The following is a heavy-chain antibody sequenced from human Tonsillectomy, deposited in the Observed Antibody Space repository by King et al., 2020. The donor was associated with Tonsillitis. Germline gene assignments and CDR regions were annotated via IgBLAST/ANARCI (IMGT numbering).Heavy chain of an antibody. V-gene: IGHV5-10-1*03. CDR2: MDPSDSYI. CDR1: GYSFSSFW. CDR3: AIMSYDSSGSIVHY. Sequence: VQLVESGAEVKKPGESLRISCKGSGYSFSSFWINWVRQMPGKGMEWMGRMDPSDSYINYSPSFQGHVTISTDKSISTAYLQWSSLKASDTAMYYCAIMSYDSSGSIVHYWGQGTLVTVSS. D-gene: IGHD3-22*01. J-gene: IGHJ4*02.